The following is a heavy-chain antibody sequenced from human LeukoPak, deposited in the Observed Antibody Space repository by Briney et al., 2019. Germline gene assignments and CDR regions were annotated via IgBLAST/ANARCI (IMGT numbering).Heavy chain of an antibody. CDR3: ARVFRRDGYFDY. CDR2: IFYSGNT. V-gene: IGHV4-59*01. Sequence: NPSGTLSLTCSVSGGSIGRYYWSWIRQPPGKGLEWIGYIFYSGNTDYNPSLKSRVTISVDTSRNQFSLKLDSVTAADTAVYYCARVFRRDGYFDYWGQGTLVTVSS. J-gene: IGHJ4*02. D-gene: IGHD5-24*01. CDR1: GGSIGRYY.